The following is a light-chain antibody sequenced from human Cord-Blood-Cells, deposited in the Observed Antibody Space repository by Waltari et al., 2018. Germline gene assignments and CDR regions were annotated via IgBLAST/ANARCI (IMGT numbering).Light chain of an antibody. V-gene: IGLV2-14*01. CDR3: SSYTSNVV. CDR2: DVS. CDR1: RSDVGGYNS. J-gene: IGLJ2*01. Sequence: QSALPQPASVSGSPGQSLTLSCTGTRSDVGGYNSVSWYQQHPGKAPKLMIYDVSNRPSGVSNRFSGSKSGNTASLTISGLQAEDEADYYCSSYTSNVVFGGGTKLTVL.